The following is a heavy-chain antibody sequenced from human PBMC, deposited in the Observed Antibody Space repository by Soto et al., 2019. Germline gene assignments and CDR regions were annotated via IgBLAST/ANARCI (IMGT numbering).Heavy chain of an antibody. D-gene: IGHD3-3*01. J-gene: IGHJ4*02. CDR2: MNPNSGNT. CDR1: GYTFTSYD. CDR3: ARGSTVFGVITSPDX. Sequence: ASVKVSCKASGYTFTSYDINWVRQATGQGLEWMGWMNPNSGNTGYAQKFQGRVTMTRDTSTSTVYMELSSLTSEDTAMYYCARGSTVFGVITSPDXWGQGTLVTVSS. V-gene: IGHV1-8*01.